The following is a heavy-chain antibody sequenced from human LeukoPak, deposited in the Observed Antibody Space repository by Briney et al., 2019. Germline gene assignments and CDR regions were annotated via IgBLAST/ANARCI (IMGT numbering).Heavy chain of an antibody. CDR3: ARVNSYGSAFDY. V-gene: IGHV4-59*01. D-gene: IGHD5-18*01. CDR2: ISYSGRT. CDR1: GGAISRYY. J-gene: IGHJ4*02. Sequence: PSETLSLTSTDSGGAISRYYWSYIPQHAGKGLEWVWYISYSGRTNYNPSLKSRVTIAVDTSKNQFSLKLSSVTAADTAVYYCARVNSYGSAFDYWGQGTLVTVSS.